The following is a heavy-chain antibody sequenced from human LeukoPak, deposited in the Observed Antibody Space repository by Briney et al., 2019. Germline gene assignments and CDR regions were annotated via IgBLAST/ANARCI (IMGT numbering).Heavy chain of an antibody. D-gene: IGHD3-3*01. CDR2: ISYDGSNK. J-gene: IGHJ3*02. V-gene: IGHV3-30-3*01. CDR3: ARGFLEWLFMPDAFDI. Sequence: GGSLRLSCAASGFTFGSYAMHWVRQAPGKGLEWVAVISYDGSNKYYADSVKGRFTISRDNAKNSLYLQMNSLRAEDTAVYYCARGFLEWLFMPDAFDIWGQGTMVTVSS. CDR1: GFTFGSYA.